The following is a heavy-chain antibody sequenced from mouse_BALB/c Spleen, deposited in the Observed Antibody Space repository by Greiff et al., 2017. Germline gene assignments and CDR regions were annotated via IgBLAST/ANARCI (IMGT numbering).Heavy chain of an antibody. Sequence: EVHLVESGGGLVKPGGSLKLSCAASGFTFSSYAMSWVRQTPEKRLEWVASISSGGSTYYPDSVKGRFTISRDNARNILYLQMSSLRSEDTAMYYCERGLGYDGYAMDYWGQGTSVTVSS. D-gene: IGHD2-2*01. CDR1: GFTFSSYA. CDR3: ERGLGYDGYAMDY. V-gene: IGHV5-6-5*01. CDR2: ISSGGST. J-gene: IGHJ4*01.